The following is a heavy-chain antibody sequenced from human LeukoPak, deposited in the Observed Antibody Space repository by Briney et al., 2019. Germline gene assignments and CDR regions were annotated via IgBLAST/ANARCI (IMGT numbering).Heavy chain of an antibody. D-gene: IGHD3-9*01. Sequence: ASVKVSCKASGYTFTSYDINWVRQATGQGLEWMGWMNPNSGNTDYAQKFQGRVTFTRNTSISTAYMELSRLTSEDTAVYYCAKGGDILTVAMGWGAFDIWGQGTMVTVSS. CDR3: AKGGDILTVAMGWGAFDI. CDR2: MNPNSGNT. J-gene: IGHJ3*02. CDR1: GYTFTSYD. V-gene: IGHV1-8*03.